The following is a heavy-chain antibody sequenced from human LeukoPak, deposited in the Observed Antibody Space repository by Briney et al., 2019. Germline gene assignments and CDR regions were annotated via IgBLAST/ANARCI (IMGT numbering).Heavy chain of an antibody. CDR2: IKSKTDGGTT. CDR1: GFTFSNAW. J-gene: IGHJ4*02. V-gene: IGHV3-15*01. CDR3: TTELIYGSGSYYKGDY. D-gene: IGHD3-10*01. Sequence: GGSLRLSCAASGFTFSNAWMSWVRQAPGKGLEWVGRIKSKTDGGTTDYAAPVKGRFTISRDDSKNTLYLQMNSPKTEDTAVYYCTTELIYGSGSYYKGDYWGQGTLVTVSS.